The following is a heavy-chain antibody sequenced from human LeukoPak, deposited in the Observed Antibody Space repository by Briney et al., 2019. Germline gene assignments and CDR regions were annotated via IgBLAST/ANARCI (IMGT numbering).Heavy chain of an antibody. CDR2: ISGSGGST. V-gene: IGHV3-23*01. CDR3: AKDRFSGTTVPDYFDY. Sequence: PGGSLKLSCAASGFTFTSYAMSWVRQAPGKGLEWVSAISGSGGSTYYADSVKGRFTIARDNSKNTVYLQMNSLRSEDTALYYCAKDRFSGTTVPDYFDYWGQRTMVTVSS. D-gene: IGHD1-1*01. J-gene: IGHJ4*02. CDR1: GFTFTSYA.